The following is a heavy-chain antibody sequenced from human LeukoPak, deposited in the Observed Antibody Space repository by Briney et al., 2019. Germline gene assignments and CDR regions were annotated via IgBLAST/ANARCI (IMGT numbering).Heavy chain of an antibody. V-gene: IGHV4-34*01. CDR3: ARGDMTTVVTDAFDI. D-gene: IGHD4-23*01. CDR2: INHSGST. J-gene: IGHJ3*02. Sequence: SETLSPTCAVYGGSFSGYYWSWIRQPPGKGLEWIGEINHSGSTNYNPSLKSRVTISVDTSKNQFSLKLSSVTAADTAVYYCARGDMTTVVTDAFDIWGQGTMVTVSS. CDR1: GGSFSGYY.